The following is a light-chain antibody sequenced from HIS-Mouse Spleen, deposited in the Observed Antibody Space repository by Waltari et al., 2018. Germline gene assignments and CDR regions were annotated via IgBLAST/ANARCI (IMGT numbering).Light chain of an antibody. CDR3: CSYAGSSTWV. CDR2: EVS. J-gene: IGLJ3*02. V-gene: IGLV2-23*02. Sequence: QSALTQPASVSGSPGQSITISCTGTSSDVGSYNLVSWYQQHPGKAPNLMIYEVSKRPSGVSNVFSGSKSGNTASLTISGLQAEDEADYYCCSYAGSSTWVFGGGTKLTVL. CDR1: SSDVGSYNL.